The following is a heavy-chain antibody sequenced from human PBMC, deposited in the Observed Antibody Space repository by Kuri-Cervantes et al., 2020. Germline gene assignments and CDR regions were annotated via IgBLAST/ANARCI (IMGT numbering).Heavy chain of an antibody. CDR3: VRLGRDGESIAVAGTDELFDH. Sequence: GESLKISCAASGFTFGDDSLNWVRQAPGKGLEWVSYINSLSTTIYYAESVKGRFTISRDNAKNSLYLQMNSLRVEDTALYYCVRLGRDGESIAVAGTDELFDHWGQGTLVTVSS. D-gene: IGHD6-19*01. V-gene: IGHV3-48*01. CDR2: INSLSTTI. J-gene: IGHJ4*02. CDR1: GFTFGDDS.